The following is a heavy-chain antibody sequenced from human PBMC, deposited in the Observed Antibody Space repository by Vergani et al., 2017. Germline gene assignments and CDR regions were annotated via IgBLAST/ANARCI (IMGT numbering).Heavy chain of an antibody. V-gene: IGHV4-59*01. Sequence: QVQLQESGPGLVKPSETLSLTCTVSGGSISSYYWSWIRQPPGKGLEWIGYIYTSGSTNYNPSLKSRVTITVNTSKNQFSLKLSSVTAAEAAVYYFARDRREVPGFGGFDPWGQGTLVTVSS. D-gene: IGHD3-10*01. CDR3: ARDRREVPGFGGFDP. CDR2: IYTSGST. CDR1: GGSISSYY. J-gene: IGHJ5*02.